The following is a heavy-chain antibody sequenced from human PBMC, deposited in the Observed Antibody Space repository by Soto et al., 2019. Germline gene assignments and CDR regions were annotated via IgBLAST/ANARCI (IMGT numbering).Heavy chain of an antibody. CDR1: GFTFSSYS. CDR3: ARMGSQRYYYYGMDV. J-gene: IGHJ6*02. Sequence: EVQLVESGGGLVKPGGSLRLSCAASGFTFSSYSMNWVRQAPGKGLEWVSSISSSSSYIYYADSVKGRFTISRDNAKNSLYLQMTSLRAEDTAVYYCARMGSQRYYYYGMDVCGQGTTVTVSS. D-gene: IGHD6-25*01. CDR2: ISSSSSYI. V-gene: IGHV3-21*01.